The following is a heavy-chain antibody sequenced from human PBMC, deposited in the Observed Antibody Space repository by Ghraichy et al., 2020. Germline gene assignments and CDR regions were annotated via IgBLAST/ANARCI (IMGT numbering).Heavy chain of an antibody. CDR1: GGSINSYH. CDR3: AGFILGAGGRGC. Sequence: SETLSLTCTVSGGSINSYHWGWIRQPPGKGLEWIGSMYTRGISKYNPSLESRVTISEDTSKNQFSLNLNSVSAADTAVYYCAGFILGAGGRGCWGQGTLVTVSS. CDR2: MYTRGIS. J-gene: IGHJ4*02. D-gene: IGHD3-16*01. V-gene: IGHV4-59*01.